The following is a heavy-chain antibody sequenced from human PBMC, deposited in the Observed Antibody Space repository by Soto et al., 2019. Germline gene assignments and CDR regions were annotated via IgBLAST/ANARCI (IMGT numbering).Heavy chain of an antibody. J-gene: IGHJ6*02. V-gene: IGHV4-34*01. Sequence: QVQLQQWGAGLLKPSETLSLTCAVYGGSFSGYYWSWIRQPPGKGLEWIGEINHSGSTNYNPSLKSQVTISVDTSKNQFSLKLSSVTAADTAVYYCARGGQYDYYYGMDVWGQGTTVTVSS. CDR3: ARGGQYDYYYGMDV. CDR2: INHSGST. CDR1: GGSFSGYY.